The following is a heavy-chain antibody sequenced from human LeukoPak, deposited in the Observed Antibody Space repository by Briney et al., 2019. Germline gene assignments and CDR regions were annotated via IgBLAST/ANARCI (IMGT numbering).Heavy chain of an antibody. D-gene: IGHD3-10*01. CDR3: ARDRPLDADDYYGFYYFDY. J-gene: IGHJ4*02. V-gene: IGHV1-2*02. CDR2: INPNSGGT. Sequence: GASVKVSCKASGYTFTGYYMHWVRPAPGQGREWMGWINPNSGGTNHAQKFQGRVTTTRDTPISTAYMELSRLRSDDTAVYYCARDRPLDADDYYGFYYFDYWGQGTLVTVSS. CDR1: GYTFTGYY.